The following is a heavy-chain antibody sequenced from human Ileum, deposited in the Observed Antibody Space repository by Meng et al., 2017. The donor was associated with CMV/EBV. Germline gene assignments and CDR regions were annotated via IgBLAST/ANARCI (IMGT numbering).Heavy chain of an antibody. Sequence: SWAASGYTFGTSWMHWVRQAPGKGLVWVSRINGDDSSTSYADSVKGRFTISRDNAKNTLYLQMNSLRAEDTAVYYCARALRGNGLDYWGQGTLVTVSS. CDR3: ARALRGNGLDY. CDR1: GYTFGTSW. CDR2: INGDDSST. J-gene: IGHJ4*02. D-gene: IGHD4-23*01. V-gene: IGHV3-74*01.